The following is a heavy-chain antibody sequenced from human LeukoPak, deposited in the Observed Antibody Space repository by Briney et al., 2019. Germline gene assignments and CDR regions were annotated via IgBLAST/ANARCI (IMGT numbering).Heavy chain of an antibody. V-gene: IGHV4-4*07. Sequence: SETLSLTCTVSGGSISSYYWSWIRQPAGKGLEWIGRIYTSGSTNYNPSLKSRVTMSVDTSNNQFSLKLSSVTAADTAVYYCASRRTAMFGVIKGPIDYWGQGTLVTVSS. CDR1: GGSISSYY. CDR2: IYTSGST. CDR3: ASRRTAMFGVIKGPIDY. J-gene: IGHJ4*02. D-gene: IGHD3-3*01.